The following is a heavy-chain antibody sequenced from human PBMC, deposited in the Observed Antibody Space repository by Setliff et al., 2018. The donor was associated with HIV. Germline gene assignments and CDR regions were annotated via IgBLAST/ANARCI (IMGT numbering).Heavy chain of an antibody. Sequence: LSLTCTVSGGSMSTYYWSWIRQPPGKGLEWIGYIYTSGITDYNPSLKSRVTISGDTSKNQFSLKLSSVTAADTAVYYCARDRRGYYYGSGSCYMDVWGTGTTVTVSS. D-gene: IGHD3-10*01. CDR1: GGSMSTYY. V-gene: IGHV4-4*08. CDR3: ARDRRGYYYGSGSCYMDV. CDR2: IYTSGIT. J-gene: IGHJ6*03.